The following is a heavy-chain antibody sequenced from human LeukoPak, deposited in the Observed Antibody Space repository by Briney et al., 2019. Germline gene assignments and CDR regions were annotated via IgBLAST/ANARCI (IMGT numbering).Heavy chain of an antibody. CDR2: FHHHSGGT. D-gene: IGHD2-8*02. J-gene: IGHJ4*02. V-gene: IGHV1-2*06. CDR3: ARAVLQIAY. CDR1: GYTFTGYY. Sequence: ASVKVSCKASGYTFTGYYMDWVRQTPGQGLEWMGRFHHHSGGTNYAQKFRGRVTMTRDTSISTAYMDLSRLRSDATALYYCARAVLQIAYWGQGTLVTVSS.